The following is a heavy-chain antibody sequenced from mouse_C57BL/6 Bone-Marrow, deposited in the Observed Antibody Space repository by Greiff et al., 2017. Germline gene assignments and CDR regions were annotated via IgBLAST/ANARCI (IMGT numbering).Heavy chain of an antibody. V-gene: IGHV1-69*01. Sequence: VQLQQPGAELVMPGASVKLSCKASGYTFTSYWMHWVKQRPGQGLEWIGEIDPSDSYTNYNQKFKGKSTLTVDKSSSTAYMPLSSLTSEDSAVYYCARNCYCGSTTYAMDYWGQGTSVTVSS. CDR3: ARNCYCGSTTYAMDY. D-gene: IGHD1-1*01. CDR2: IDPSDSYT. J-gene: IGHJ4*01. CDR1: GYTFTSYW.